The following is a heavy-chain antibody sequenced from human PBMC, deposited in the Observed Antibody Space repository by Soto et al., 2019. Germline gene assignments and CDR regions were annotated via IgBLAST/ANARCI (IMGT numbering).Heavy chain of an antibody. Sequence: ASVKVSCKASRGTFSSYAISWVRQAPGQGLEWMGGIIPIFGTANYAQRFQDRVTLTRDMSTATTYMELSRLTSEDTAIYYCAADATAWQQMVPSDYWGQGTLVTVSS. CDR2: IIPIFGTA. CDR1: RGTFSSYA. J-gene: IGHJ4*02. D-gene: IGHD2-8*01. CDR3: AADATAWQQMVPSDY. V-gene: IGHV1-69*05.